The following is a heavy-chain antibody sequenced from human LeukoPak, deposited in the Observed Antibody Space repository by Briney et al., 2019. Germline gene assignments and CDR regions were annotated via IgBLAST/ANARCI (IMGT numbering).Heavy chain of an antibody. V-gene: IGHV3-23*01. Sequence: GGSLRPSCAASGFTFSNYATSWVRQASGKGLEWVSAITGSGDTTYYADSVKGRFTISRDNSKNTLYLQMKSLRAEDTAVYYCAKQDSSVYSAFDFWGQGTKVTISS. J-gene: IGHJ3*01. CDR1: GFTFSNYA. CDR3: AKQDSSVYSAFDF. D-gene: IGHD3-22*01. CDR2: ITGSGDTT.